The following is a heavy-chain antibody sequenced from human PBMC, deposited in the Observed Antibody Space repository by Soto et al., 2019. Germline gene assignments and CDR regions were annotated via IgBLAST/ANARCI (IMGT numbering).Heavy chain of an antibody. CDR3: ARHGFYDFWSDHYYYYGMDV. Sequence: PGESLKISCKGSGYSFTSYWIGWVRQMPGKGLGWMGIIYPGDSDTRYSPSFQGQVTISADKSISTAYLQWSSLKASDTAMYYCARHGFYDFWSDHYYYYGMDVWGQGTTVTVSS. CDR2: IYPGDSDT. D-gene: IGHD3-3*01. V-gene: IGHV5-51*01. CDR1: GYSFTSYW. J-gene: IGHJ6*02.